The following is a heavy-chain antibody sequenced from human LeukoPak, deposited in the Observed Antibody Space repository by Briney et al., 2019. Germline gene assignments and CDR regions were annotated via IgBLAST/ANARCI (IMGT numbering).Heavy chain of an antibody. D-gene: IGHD2-2*01. J-gene: IGHJ4*02. V-gene: IGHV3-9*01. CDR1: GFTFDDYA. Sequence: QPGRSLRLSCAASGFTFDDYAMHWVRQAPGKGLEWVSGISWNSGSIGYADSVKGRFTISRDNAKNSLYLQMNSLRAEDTAVYYCAKGGYYCSSTSCYPLYYWGQGTLVTVSS. CDR2: ISWNSGSI. CDR3: AKGGYYCSSTSCYPLYY.